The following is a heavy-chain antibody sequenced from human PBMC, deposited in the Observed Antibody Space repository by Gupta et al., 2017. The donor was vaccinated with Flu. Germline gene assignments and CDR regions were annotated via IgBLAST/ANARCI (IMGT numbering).Heavy chain of an antibody. Sequence: QVQLQESGPGLVKPSETLSLTCTVSGRSISSYYWSWIRQPPGKGLEWIGYIYYSGSTNYNPSLKSRVTISVDTSKNQFSLKLSSVTAADTAVYYCARTRYYYDSSGYYYFDYWGQGTLVTVSS. CDR1: GRSISSYY. J-gene: IGHJ4*02. CDR3: ARTRYYYDSSGYYYFDY. V-gene: IGHV4-59*01. D-gene: IGHD3-22*01. CDR2: IYYSGST.